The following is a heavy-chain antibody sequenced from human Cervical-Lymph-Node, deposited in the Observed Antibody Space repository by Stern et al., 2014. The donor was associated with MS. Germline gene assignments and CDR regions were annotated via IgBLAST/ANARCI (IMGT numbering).Heavy chain of an antibody. CDR1: GDSISNGGYF. CDR3: ARKESGNKWYENAFDI. J-gene: IGHJ3*02. V-gene: IGHV4-31*03. Sequence: QLQLQESGPGLVRPSQTLSLTCTVSGDSISNGGYFWSWVRQLPGKGLEWIGYIYYNGNTYYNPSLESRVTISVDTSKNQFSLILRSVTAADTAVYYCARKESGNKWYENAFDIWGQGTMVTVSS. D-gene: IGHD2-15*01. CDR2: IYYNGNT.